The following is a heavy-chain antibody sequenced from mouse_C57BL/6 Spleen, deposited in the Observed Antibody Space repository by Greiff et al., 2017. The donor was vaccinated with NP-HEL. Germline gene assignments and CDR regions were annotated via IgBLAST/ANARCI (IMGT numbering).Heavy chain of an antibody. CDR1: GYTFTSYW. Sequence: QVQLQQPGAELVMPGASVKLSCKASGYTFTSYWMHWVKQRPGQGLEWIGEIDPSDSYTNYNQKFKGKSTLTVDKSSSTAYMQLSSPTSEDSAVYYCARATNWEGMDYWGQGTSVTVSS. V-gene: IGHV1-69*01. J-gene: IGHJ4*01. CDR3: ARATNWEGMDY. CDR2: IDPSDSYT. D-gene: IGHD4-1*01.